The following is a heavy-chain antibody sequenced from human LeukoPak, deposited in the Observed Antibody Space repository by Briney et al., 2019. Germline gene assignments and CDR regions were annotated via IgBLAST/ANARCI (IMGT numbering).Heavy chain of an antibody. CDR1: GDSITSGAFY. CDR2: VYYSGST. J-gene: IGHJ5*02. V-gene: IGHV4-39*01. CDR3: ARRDYAAWFDP. Sequence: KPSETLSLTCNVSGDSITSGAFYWAWIRQSPGMGLEWIGNVYYSGSTQYNPSLRGRVSISMDKTKNQFSLNLNSVSVTDTAIYYCARRDYAAWFDPWGQGTLVTVSS. D-gene: IGHD4/OR15-4a*01.